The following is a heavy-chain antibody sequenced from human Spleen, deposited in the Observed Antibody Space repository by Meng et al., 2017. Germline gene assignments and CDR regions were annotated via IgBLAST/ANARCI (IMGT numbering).Heavy chain of an antibody. Sequence: GGLLRSSFAACGFTFSSYDMHWVRQATGKGLEWVSAIGTAGDTYYPGSVKGQFTISRDNAKNPLYLQMNSLRAEDTAVYYCARDGYNGLGADYWGQGTLVTVSS. CDR1: GFTFSSYD. CDR3: ARDGYNGLGADY. D-gene: IGHD5-24*01. CDR2: IGTAGDT. J-gene: IGHJ4*02. V-gene: IGHV3-13*03.